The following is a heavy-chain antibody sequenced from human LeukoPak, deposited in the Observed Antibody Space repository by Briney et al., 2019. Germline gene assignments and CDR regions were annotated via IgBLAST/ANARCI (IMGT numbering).Heavy chain of an antibody. J-gene: IGHJ4*02. V-gene: IGHV1-69*05. CDR2: IIPIFGTA. CDR1: GGTFSSYA. Sequence: AVKVSCKASGGTFSSYAISWVRQAPGQGLEWVGVIIPIFGTANYAQKFQGRVTITMDESTSTAYMELSSLRSEDTAVYYCASDPAMATFNYWGQGTLVTVSS. CDR3: ASDPAMATFNY. D-gene: IGHD5-18*01.